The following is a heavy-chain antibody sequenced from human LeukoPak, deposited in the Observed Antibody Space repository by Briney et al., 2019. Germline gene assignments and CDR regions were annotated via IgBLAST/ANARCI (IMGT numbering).Heavy chain of an antibody. CDR3: ARHYDFWSDYSAFDI. V-gene: IGHV1-8*01. CDR1: GYTFTSYD. CDR2: MNPNSGNT. Sequence: ASVKVSCKASGYTFTSYDINWVRQATGQGLEWMGWMNPNSGNTGYAQKFQGRVTMTRDTSISTAYMELSRLRSDDTAVYYCARHYDFWSDYSAFDIWGQGTMVTVSS. J-gene: IGHJ3*02. D-gene: IGHD3-3*01.